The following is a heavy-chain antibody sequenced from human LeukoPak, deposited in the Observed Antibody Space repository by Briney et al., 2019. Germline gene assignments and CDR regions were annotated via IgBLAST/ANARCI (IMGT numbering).Heavy chain of an antibody. CDR2: INHSGST. CDR3: ARGRSSYYDSGGYYYLMY. J-gene: IGHJ1*01. V-gene: IGHV4-34*01. CDR1: GGSFSGYY. D-gene: IGHD3-22*01. Sequence: SETLSLTCAVYGGSFSGYYWSWIRQPPGKGLEWIGEINHSGSTNYNPSLKSRVTILVDTSKNQFSLKLNSVTAADTAVYYCARGRSSYYDSGGYYYLMYWGQGTLVTVSS.